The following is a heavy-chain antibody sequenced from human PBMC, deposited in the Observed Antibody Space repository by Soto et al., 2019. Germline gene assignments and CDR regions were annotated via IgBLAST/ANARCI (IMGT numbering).Heavy chain of an antibody. V-gene: IGHV5-10-1*01. CDR1: GYSFAGYW. J-gene: IGHJ4*02. Sequence: GESLKISCKGSGYSFAGYWITWVRQKPGKGLEWMGRIDPSDSQTYYSPSFRGHVTISRDNSKNTLYLQMNSLRAEDTAVYYCARTPDLSIFPYYFDYWGQGTLVTVSS. D-gene: IGHD3-9*01. CDR2: IDPSDSQT. CDR3: ARTPDLSIFPYYFDY.